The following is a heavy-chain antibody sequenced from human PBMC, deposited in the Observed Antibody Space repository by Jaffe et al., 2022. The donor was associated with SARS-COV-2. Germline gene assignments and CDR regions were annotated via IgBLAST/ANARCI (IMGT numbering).Heavy chain of an antibody. J-gene: IGHJ5*02. D-gene: IGHD1-26*01. CDR2: ITPSGGST. CDR3: ARDGDMNSGRDNWFDP. V-gene: IGHV1-46*01. Sequence: QVQLVQSGAEVKKPGASVKVSCKASGFTFSTYYMHWVRQAPGQGLEWMGIITPSGGSTAYAQKFQGRITMTRDTSTSTVYMELSSLRSEDTAVYYCARDGDMNSGRDNWFDPWGQGTLVTVSS. CDR1: GFTFSTYY.